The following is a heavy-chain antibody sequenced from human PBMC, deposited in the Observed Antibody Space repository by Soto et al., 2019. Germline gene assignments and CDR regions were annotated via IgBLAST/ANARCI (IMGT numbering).Heavy chain of an antibody. Sequence: GGSLRLSCAASKFTVINNYMTWVRQAPGKGLEWVSVIYSGGSTYYADSVKGRFTISRDNSKNTLYLQMNSLRAEDTAVYYCAGDGRDYGTTRHWGQGTLVTVSS. V-gene: IGHV3-53*01. CDR1: KFTVINNY. CDR3: AGDGRDYGTTRH. CDR2: IYSGGST. J-gene: IGHJ4*02. D-gene: IGHD3-10*01.